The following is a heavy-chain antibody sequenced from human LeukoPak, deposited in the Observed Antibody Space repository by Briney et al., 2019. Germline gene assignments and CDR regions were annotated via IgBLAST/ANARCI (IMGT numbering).Heavy chain of an antibody. V-gene: IGHV3-48*01. CDR3: ARNYGGNSYDAFDI. CDR2: ISSSGSTI. Sequence: PGGSLRLSCAASGFTFSSYAMSWVRQAPGKGLEWVSYISSSGSTIYYADSVKGRFTISRDNARNSLYLQMNSLRAEDTAVYYCARNYGGNSYDAFDIWGQGTMVTVSS. CDR1: GFTFSSYA. D-gene: IGHD4-23*01. J-gene: IGHJ3*02.